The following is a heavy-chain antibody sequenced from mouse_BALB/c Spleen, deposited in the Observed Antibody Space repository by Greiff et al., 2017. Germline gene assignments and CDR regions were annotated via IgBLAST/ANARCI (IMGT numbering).Heavy chain of an antibody. CDR3: ARSAYRYGVYFDY. CDR2: ILPGSGST. Sequence: QVQLQQSGAELMKPGASVKISCKATGYTFSSYWIEWVKQRPGHGLEWIGEILPGSGSTNYNEKFKGKATFTADTSSNTAYMQLSSLTSEDSAVYYCARSAYRYGVYFDYWGQGTTLTVSS. V-gene: IGHV1-9*01. D-gene: IGHD2-14*01. CDR1: GYTFSSYW. J-gene: IGHJ2*01.